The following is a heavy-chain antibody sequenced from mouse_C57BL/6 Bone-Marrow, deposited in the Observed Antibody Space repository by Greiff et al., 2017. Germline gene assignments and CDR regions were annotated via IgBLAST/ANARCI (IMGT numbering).Heavy chain of an antibody. J-gene: IGHJ3*01. CDR1: GFTFSSYA. V-gene: IGHV5-9-1*02. CDR3: TRGNYGGFAY. CDR2: ISSGGDYI. D-gene: IGHD2-1*01. Sequence: DVMLVESGEGLVKPGGSLKLSCAASGFTFSSYAMSWVRQTPEKRLEWVAYISSGGDYIYYADTVKGRFTISRDNARNTLYLQMSSLKSEDTAMYYCTRGNYGGFAYWGQGTLVTVSA.